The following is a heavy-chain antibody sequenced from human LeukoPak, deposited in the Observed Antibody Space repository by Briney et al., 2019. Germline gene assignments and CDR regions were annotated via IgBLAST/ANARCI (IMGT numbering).Heavy chain of an antibody. CDR1: GGSISSYY. D-gene: IGHD4-23*01. CDR3: ARLRRGNSSYNWFDP. V-gene: IGHV4-59*08. CDR2: IHYSGST. J-gene: IGHJ5*02. Sequence: SETLSLTCSVSGGSISSYYWSWIRQPPGKGLEWIGYIHYSGSTNYNPSLKSRVTISVDTSKNQFSLKLSSVTAADTAVYYCARLRRGNSSYNWFDPWGQGTLVTVSS.